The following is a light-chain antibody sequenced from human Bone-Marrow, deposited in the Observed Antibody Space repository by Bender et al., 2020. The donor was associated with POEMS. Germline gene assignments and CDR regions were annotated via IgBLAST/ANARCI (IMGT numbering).Light chain of an antibody. J-gene: IGLJ2*01. CDR1: ASDRGTTP. Sequence: QSVLTQPPSASATPGQRVTISCSRSASDRGTTPINWYQHLPGTAPKLIIYNSDQRPSGIPERFSGSNSGNTATLTISGTQAVDEADYFCQAWVSSSVVFGGGTKLTVL. CDR2: NSD. CDR3: QAWVSSSVV. V-gene: IGLV1-44*01.